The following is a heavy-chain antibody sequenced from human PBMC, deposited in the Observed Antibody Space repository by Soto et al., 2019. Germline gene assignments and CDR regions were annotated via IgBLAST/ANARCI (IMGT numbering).Heavy chain of an antibody. CDR1: GGSISSGGYY. Sequence: QVQLQESGPGLVKPSQTLSLTCTVSGGSISSGGYYWSWIRQHPGKGLEWLRYIYYSGSTYYNPSLKSRVTISVDTSKNQFSLKLSSVTAADTAVYYCARDTGYSSSWYWFDPWGQGTLVTVSS. CDR3: ARDTGYSSSWYWFDP. V-gene: IGHV4-31*03. D-gene: IGHD6-13*01. J-gene: IGHJ5*02. CDR2: IYYSGST.